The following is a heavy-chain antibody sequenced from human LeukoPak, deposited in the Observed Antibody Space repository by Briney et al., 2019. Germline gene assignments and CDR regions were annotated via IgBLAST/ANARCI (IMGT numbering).Heavy chain of an antibody. CDR2: ISSSGSTI. CDR1: GFTFSSYE. V-gene: IGHV3-48*03. CDR3: AKGRYQFATVTLLDY. D-gene: IGHD4-11*01. Sequence: GGSLRLSCAASGFTFSSYEMNWVRQAPGKGLEWVSYISSSGSTIYYAGSVKGRFTISRDNAKNSLYLQMNSLRAEDTAVFYCAKGRYQFATVTLLDYWGQGTLVTVSS. J-gene: IGHJ4*02.